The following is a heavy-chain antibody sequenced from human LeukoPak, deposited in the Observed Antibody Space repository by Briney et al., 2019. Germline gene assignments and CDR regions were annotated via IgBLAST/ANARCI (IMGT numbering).Heavy chain of an antibody. D-gene: IGHD6-19*01. Sequence: ASVKVSCKASGGTFSSYAISWVRQAPGQGLEWMGWISAYNGNTNYAQELQGRVTMTTDTSTSTAYMELRSLRSDDTAVYYCARDETIAVAAPGYWGQGTLVTVSS. J-gene: IGHJ4*02. CDR2: ISAYNGNT. V-gene: IGHV1-18*01. CDR1: GGTFSSYA. CDR3: ARDETIAVAAPGY.